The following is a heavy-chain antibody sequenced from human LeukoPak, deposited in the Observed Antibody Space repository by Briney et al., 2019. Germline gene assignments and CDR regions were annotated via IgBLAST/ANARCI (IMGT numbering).Heavy chain of an antibody. Sequence: PGGSLRLSCAASGFTFSNAWMNWVRQAPGKGLEWVGRIKSKPDGETTTYAAPVKGRFTISRDDSRNTLYLQMSSLKTEDTAVYYCTTCGGDCYFNYWGQGTLVTVSS. CDR2: IKSKPDGETT. CDR1: GFTFSNAW. V-gene: IGHV3-15*01. D-gene: IGHD2-21*02. CDR3: TTCGGDCYFNY. J-gene: IGHJ4*02.